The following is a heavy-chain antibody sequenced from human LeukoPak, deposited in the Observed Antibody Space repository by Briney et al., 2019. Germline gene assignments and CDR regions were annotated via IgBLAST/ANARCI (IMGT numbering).Heavy chain of an antibody. J-gene: IGHJ5*02. Sequence: PGGSLRLSCAASGFNFGSQWMGWVRQAPGKRLGWVANIKPDGTEEYYLDSVKGRFTISRDNAKNSLYVQMNSLRVDDTAVYYCAKVAEWGWFDPWGQGTLVTVSS. CDR3: AKVAEWGWFDP. CDR2: IKPDGTEE. V-gene: IGHV3-7*01. CDR1: GFNFGSQW. D-gene: IGHD3-16*01.